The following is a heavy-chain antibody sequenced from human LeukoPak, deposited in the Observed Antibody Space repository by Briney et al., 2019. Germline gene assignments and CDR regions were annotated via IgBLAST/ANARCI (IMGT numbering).Heavy chain of an antibody. D-gene: IGHD5-18*01. V-gene: IGHV1-46*01. CDR2: INPSGGST. CDR1: GYTFTTHY. J-gene: IGHJ3*02. Sequence: ASVKVSCKASGYTFTTHYMHWVRQAPGQGLEWMGIINPSGGSTIYAQKFQGRVTMTRDTSTTTVYMELSNLRSDDTAVYYCARGLHSARDAFDIWGQGTMVTVSS. CDR3: ARGLHSARDAFDI.